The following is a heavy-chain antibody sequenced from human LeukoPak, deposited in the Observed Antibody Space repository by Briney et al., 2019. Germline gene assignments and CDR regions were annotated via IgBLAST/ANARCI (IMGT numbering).Heavy chain of an antibody. CDR3: ARAPYSGYGRWSYYYYYMDV. CDR2: MNPNSGNT. J-gene: IGHJ6*03. V-gene: IGHV1-8*01. D-gene: IGHD5-12*01. CDR1: GYTFTSYD. Sequence: GASVKVSCKASGYTFTSYDINWVRQATGQGLEWMGWMNPNSGNTGYAQKFQGRVTMTRNTSISTAYMELSSLRSEDTAVYYCARAPYSGYGRWSYYYYYMDVWGKGTTVTISS.